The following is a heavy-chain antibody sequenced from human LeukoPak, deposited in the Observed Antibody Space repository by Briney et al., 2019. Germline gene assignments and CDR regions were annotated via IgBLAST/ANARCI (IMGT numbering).Heavy chain of an antibody. J-gene: IGHJ4*02. CDR3: ARDGYSSSWFDY. Sequence: GGSLRLSCAASGFTFSSYSMNWVRQAPGKGLEWVSSISSSSSYIYYADSVKGRFAISRDNAKNSLYLQMNSLRAEDTAVYYCARDGYSSSWFDYWGQGTLVTVSS. CDR1: GFTFSSYS. V-gene: IGHV3-21*01. CDR2: ISSSSSYI. D-gene: IGHD6-13*01.